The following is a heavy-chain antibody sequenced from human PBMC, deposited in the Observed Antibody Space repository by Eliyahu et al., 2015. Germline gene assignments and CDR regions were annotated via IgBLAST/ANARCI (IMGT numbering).Heavy chain of an antibody. Sequence: QVQLVQSGAEVKKPGASVKVSCKASGYTFTGXYMHWVRQAPGQGLEWMGWINPNSGGTNYAQKFQGRVTMTRDTSISTAYMELSRLRSDDTAVYYCAREMKFEDGGWYPRIDYWGQGTLVTVSS. D-gene: IGHD6-19*01. CDR1: GYTFTGXY. V-gene: IGHV1-2*02. CDR3: AREMKFEDGGWYPRIDY. CDR2: INPNSGGT. J-gene: IGHJ4*02.